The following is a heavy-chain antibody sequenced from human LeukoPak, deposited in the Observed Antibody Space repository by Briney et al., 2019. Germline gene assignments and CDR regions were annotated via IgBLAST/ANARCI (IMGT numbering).Heavy chain of an antibody. CDR2: INTDGSST. J-gene: IGHJ4*02. CDR3: ARDIGMLRGFPDY. D-gene: IGHD1-26*01. V-gene: IGHV3-74*01. CDR1: GFTFSSYW. Sequence: GGSLRLSCAASGFTFSSYWMHWVRQAPGKGLVWVSRINTDGSSTSYADSVKGRFTISRDNAKNTLYLQMNSLRAEDTAVYYCARDIGMLRGFPDYWGQGTLVTVSS.